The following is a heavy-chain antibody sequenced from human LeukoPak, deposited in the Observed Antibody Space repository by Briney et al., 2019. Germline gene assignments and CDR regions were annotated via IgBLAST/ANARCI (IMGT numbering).Heavy chain of an antibody. D-gene: IGHD3/OR15-3a*01. CDR3: ASSFLWTTSAFDI. Sequence: PGGSLRLSCAASGFTFSSYAMSWVRQAPGKGLEWVSAISGSGGSTYYADSVKGRFTISRDNSKNTLYLQMNSLRAEDTAVYYCASSFLWTTSAFDIWGQGTMVTVSS. CDR2: ISGSGGST. CDR1: GFTFSSYA. V-gene: IGHV3-23*01. J-gene: IGHJ3*02.